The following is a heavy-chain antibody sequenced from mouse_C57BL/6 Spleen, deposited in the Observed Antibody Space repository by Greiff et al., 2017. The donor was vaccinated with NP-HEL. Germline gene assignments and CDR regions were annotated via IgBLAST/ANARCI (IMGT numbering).Heavy chain of an antibody. D-gene: IGHD1-1*01. Sequence: VKLLQSGPGLVAPSQSLSITCTVSGFSLTSYGVDWVRQSPGKGLEWLGVIWGVGSTNYNSALKSRLSISKDNSKSQVFLKMNSLQTDDTAMYYCASGGTTVVAPFAYWGQGTLVTVSA. J-gene: IGHJ3*01. V-gene: IGHV2-6*01. CDR1: GFSLTSYG. CDR2: IWGVGST. CDR3: ASGGTTVVAPFAY.